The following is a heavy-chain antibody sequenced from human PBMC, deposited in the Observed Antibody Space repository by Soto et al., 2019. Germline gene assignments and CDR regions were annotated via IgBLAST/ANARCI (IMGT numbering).Heavy chain of an antibody. CDR2: ISWNSGSI. Sequence: EVQLVESGGGLVQPGRSLRLSCAASGFTFDDYAMHWVRQAPGKGLEWVSGISWNSGSIGYADSVKGRFTISRDNAKNSLYLQMNSLRAEDTALYYCAKDIYYDTTNDAFDIWGQGTMVTVSS. V-gene: IGHV3-9*01. CDR1: GFTFDDYA. J-gene: IGHJ3*02. D-gene: IGHD3-22*01. CDR3: AKDIYYDTTNDAFDI.